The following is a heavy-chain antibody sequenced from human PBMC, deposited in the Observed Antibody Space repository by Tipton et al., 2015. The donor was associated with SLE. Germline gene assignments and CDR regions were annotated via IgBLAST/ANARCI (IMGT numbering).Heavy chain of an antibody. D-gene: IGHD6-6*01. V-gene: IGHV4-34*01. CDR1: GGSFSGYY. J-gene: IGHJ6*02. CDR3: ARGGIAARPGYYYYAMDV. CDR2: INHSGST. Sequence: TLSLTCAVYGGSFSGYYWSWIRQPPGKGLEWIGEINHSGSTNYNPSLKSRVTISVDTSKNQFSLKLSSVTAADTAVYYCARGGIAARPGYYYYAMDVRGQGTTVTVSS.